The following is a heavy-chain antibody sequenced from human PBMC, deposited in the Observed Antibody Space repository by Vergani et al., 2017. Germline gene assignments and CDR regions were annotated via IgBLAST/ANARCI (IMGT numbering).Heavy chain of an antibody. J-gene: IGHJ4*02. Sequence: QVQLVQSGAEVKKPGSSVKVSCKASGGTFSSCAISWVRQAPGQGLEWMGGISAYNGNTNYAQKLQGRVTMTTDTSTSTAYMELRSLRSDDTAVYYCARDLGDIVATTPGADYFDYWGQGTLVTVSS. CDR2: ISAYNGNT. D-gene: IGHD5-12*01. V-gene: IGHV1-18*01. CDR1: GGTFSSCA. CDR3: ARDLGDIVATTPGADYFDY.